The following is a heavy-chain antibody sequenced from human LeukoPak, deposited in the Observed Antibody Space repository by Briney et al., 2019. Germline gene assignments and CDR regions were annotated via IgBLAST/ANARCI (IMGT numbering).Heavy chain of an antibody. CDR3: GRDLEGAIAARPLDY. CDR2: ISGSSSYI. Sequence: PGGSLRLSCAASGFTFSSYSMNWVRQAPGKGLEWVSFISGSSSYIYYPDSVKGRFTISRDNAKNSLYLQMNSLTAEDTAVYYCGRDLEGAIAARPLDYWGQGTLVTVSS. CDR1: GFTFSSYS. J-gene: IGHJ4*02. D-gene: IGHD6-6*01. V-gene: IGHV3-21*01.